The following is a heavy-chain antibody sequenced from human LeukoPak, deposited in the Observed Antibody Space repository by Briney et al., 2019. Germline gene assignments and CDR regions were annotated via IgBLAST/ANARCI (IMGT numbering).Heavy chain of an antibody. D-gene: IGHD2-21*02. Sequence: ASVKVSCKASGYTFTGYYMHWVRQAPGRGLEWMGWINPNSGGTNYAQKFQGRVTMTRDTSISTAYMELSRLRSDDTAVYYCARDIFPYCGGDWYVDYWGQGTLVTVSS. V-gene: IGHV1-2*02. CDR1: GYTFTGYY. CDR3: ARDIFPYCGGDWYVDY. J-gene: IGHJ4*02. CDR2: INPNSGGT.